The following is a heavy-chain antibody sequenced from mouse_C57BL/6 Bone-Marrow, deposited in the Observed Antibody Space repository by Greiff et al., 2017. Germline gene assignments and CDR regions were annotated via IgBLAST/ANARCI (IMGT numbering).Heavy chain of an antibody. Sequence: QVQLQQSGAELVKPGASVKMSCKASGYTFTSYWITWVKQRPGQGLEWIGDIYPTSGRTNYNEKFKSKAILTVDTSSNTAYMQLSSLTSEDSAVFYCARSGPLGRSFDYWYQGTTPTVSS. V-gene: IGHV1-55*01. CDR1: GYTFTSYW. CDR3: ARSGPLGRSFDY. D-gene: IGHD4-1*01. CDR2: IYPTSGRT. J-gene: IGHJ2*01.